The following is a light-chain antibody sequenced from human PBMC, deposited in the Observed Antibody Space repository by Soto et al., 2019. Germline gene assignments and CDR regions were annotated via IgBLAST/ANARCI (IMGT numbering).Light chain of an antibody. V-gene: IGKV3-20*01. CDR1: QSVNIY. CDR3: QQYGSSGT. J-gene: IGKJ1*01. CDR2: GAS. Sequence: EIVMTQSPATLSVSPGERATLSCRASQSVNIYLAWYQQKPGQAPRLLIYGASNGATGIPDRFSGSGSGTDFTLTISRLEPEDFAVYYCQQYGSSGTFGQGTKVDIK.